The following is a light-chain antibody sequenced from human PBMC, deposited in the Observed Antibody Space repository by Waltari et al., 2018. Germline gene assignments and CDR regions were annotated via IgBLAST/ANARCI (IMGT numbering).Light chain of an antibody. J-gene: IGKJ4*01. CDR2: DAP. V-gene: IGKV1-33*01. CDR1: QDLNNY. CDR3: QQYEDLPFT. Sequence: IKMTQSPSSLSPSVRDRVTITCQASQDLNNYLNWYQQKPGKAPKLLIYDAPNLETGVTSRFSGSGSGTYFTFTISSLQPEDIATFYCQQYEDLPFTFGGGTKVDIK.